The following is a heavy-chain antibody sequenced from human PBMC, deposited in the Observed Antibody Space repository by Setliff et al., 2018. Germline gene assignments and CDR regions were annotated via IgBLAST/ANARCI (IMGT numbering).Heavy chain of an antibody. CDR3: ARSGNYSPNDY. V-gene: IGHV1-18*01. D-gene: IGHD1-26*01. CDR2: ISAYNGNT. CDR1: GYTFTSYG. Sequence: ASVKVSCKASGYTFTSYGISWVRQAPGQGLEWMGWISAYNGNTNYAQKLQGRVTMTTDTSTSTVYMELSSLRSEDTAVYYCARSGNYSPNDYWGQGTLVTVSS. J-gene: IGHJ4*02.